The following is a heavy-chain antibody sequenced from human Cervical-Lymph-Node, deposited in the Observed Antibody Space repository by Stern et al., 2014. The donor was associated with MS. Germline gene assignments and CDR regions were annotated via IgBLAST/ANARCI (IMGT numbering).Heavy chain of an antibody. V-gene: IGHV1-8*01. CDR2: INPDSGDT. D-gene: IGHD1-26*01. J-gene: IGHJ5*02. CDR3: TKAWES. CDR1: GYIFTSDA. Sequence: VKLVESGAEVKKPGASVKVSCKASGYIFTSDAINWVRQASGQGLEWMAWINPDSGDTGYAQKFQGRVTLTRDTSINTAYMEMTSLTSDDTAIYYCTKAWESWGQGTLITVSS.